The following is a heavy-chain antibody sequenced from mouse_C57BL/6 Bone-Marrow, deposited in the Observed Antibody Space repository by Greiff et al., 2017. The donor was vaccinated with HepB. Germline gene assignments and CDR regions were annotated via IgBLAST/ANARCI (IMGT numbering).Heavy chain of an antibody. CDR2: IDPNSGGT. J-gene: IGHJ4*01. CDR3: ARGASITTVVHYYTMDY. V-gene: IGHV1-72*01. Sequence: VQLQQPGAELVKPGASVKLSCKASGYTFTSYWMHWVKQRPGRGLEWIGRIDPNSGGTKYNEKFKSKATLTVDKQSSTAYMQLSSLTSEDSAVYYCARGASITTVVHYYTMDYWGQGTSVTVSS. D-gene: IGHD1-1*01. CDR1: GYTFTSYW.